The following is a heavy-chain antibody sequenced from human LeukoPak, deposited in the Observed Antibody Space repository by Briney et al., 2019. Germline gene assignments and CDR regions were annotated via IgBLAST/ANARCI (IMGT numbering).Heavy chain of an antibody. J-gene: IGHJ5*02. V-gene: IGHV4-34*01. CDR3: ARGPYLVVVTAMRVGWFDP. Sequence: SETLSLTCAVYGGSFSGYYWSWIRQPPGKGLEWIGEINHSGSTNCNPSLKSRVTISVDTSKNQFSLKLSSVTAADTAVYYCARGPYLVVVTAMRVGWFDPWGQGTLVTVSS. CDR2: INHSGST. CDR1: GGSFSGYY. D-gene: IGHD2-21*02.